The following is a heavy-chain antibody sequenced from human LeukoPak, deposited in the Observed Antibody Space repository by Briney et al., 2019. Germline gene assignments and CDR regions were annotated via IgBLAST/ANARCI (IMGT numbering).Heavy chain of an antibody. CDR2: INPRGGST. D-gene: IGHD1/OR15-1a*01. CDR1: GYTFTSYY. V-gene: IGHV1-46*01. J-gene: IGHJ4*02. Sequence: ASVKVSCKASGYTFTSYYMHWLRQAPGQGPEWMGIINPRGGSTDYAQKFQGRVTMTSDTSTSTVYVELKSLRSEDTAVYFCARVGTTGATADNWGQGTLVTVSS. CDR3: ARVGTTGATADN.